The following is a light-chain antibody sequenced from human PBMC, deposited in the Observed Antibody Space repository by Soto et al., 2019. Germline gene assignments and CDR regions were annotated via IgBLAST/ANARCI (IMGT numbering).Light chain of an antibody. CDR1: SSNIGNNY. V-gene: IGLV1-51*01. CDR3: ATWDSSLNAV. J-gene: IGLJ1*01. CDR2: DND. Sequence: QSVLTQPPSVSAAPGQKVTISCSGSSSNIGNNYVSWYQQLPGTAPKLLIYDNDRRPSGIPDRFSGSKSGTSATLGITGLQTGDEADYYCATWDSSLNAVFGTGTKLTVL.